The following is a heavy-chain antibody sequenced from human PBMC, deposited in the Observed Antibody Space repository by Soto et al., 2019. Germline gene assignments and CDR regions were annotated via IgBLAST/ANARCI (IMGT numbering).Heavy chain of an antibody. V-gene: IGHV1-8*01. CDR1: GCTFTSYD. J-gene: IGHJ6*02. CDR3: ARLQQLAQSDPNYYYYYGMDV. D-gene: IGHD6-13*01. Sequence: ASVKVSCKASGCTFTSYDINWVRQATGQGLEWMGWMNPNSGNTGYAQKFQGRVTMTRNTSISTAYMELSSLRSEDTAVYYCARLQQLAQSDPNYYYYYGMDVWGQGTTVTVSS. CDR2: MNPNSGNT.